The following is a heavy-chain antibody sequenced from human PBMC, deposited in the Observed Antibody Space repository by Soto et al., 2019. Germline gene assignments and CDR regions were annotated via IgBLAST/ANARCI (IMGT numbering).Heavy chain of an antibody. J-gene: IGHJ4*02. D-gene: IGHD3-22*01. CDR1: GFTFSSYA. Sequence: GGSLRLSCAASGFTFSSYAMSWVRQAPGKGLEWVSAISGSGGRTYYADSVKGRFTISRDNSKNTLYLQMNSLRAEDTAVYYCAKFDRRPQQSLVGFYQVLFDYWGQGTLVTVSS. CDR3: AKFDRRPQQSLVGFYQVLFDY. CDR2: ISGSGGRT. V-gene: IGHV3-23*01.